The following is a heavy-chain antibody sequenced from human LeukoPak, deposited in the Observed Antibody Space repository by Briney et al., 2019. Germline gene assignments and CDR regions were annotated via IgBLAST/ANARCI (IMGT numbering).Heavy chain of an antibody. CDR1: GFTFSSYA. J-gene: IGHJ4*02. D-gene: IGHD3-16*02. Sequence: GGSLRLSCAASGFTFSSYAMSWVRQAPGKGLGWVSAISGSGGSTYYADSVKGRFTISRDNSKNTLYLQVNSLRAEDTAVYYCAKDSIRIMITFGGVISPDYWGQGTLVTVSS. CDR2: ISGSGGST. V-gene: IGHV3-23*01. CDR3: AKDSIRIMITFGGVISPDY.